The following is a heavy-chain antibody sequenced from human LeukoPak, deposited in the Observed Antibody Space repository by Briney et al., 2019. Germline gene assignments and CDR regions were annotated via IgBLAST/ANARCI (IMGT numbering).Heavy chain of an antibody. V-gene: IGHV4-59*08. J-gene: IGHJ3*02. CDR3: ARLLHAFDI. CDR1: GGSISSYY. Sequence: PSETLSLTCTVSGGSISSYYWSWIRQPPGKGLEWIGYIYYSGSTNYNPSLKSRVTISVDTSKNQFSLKLSSMTAADTAVYYCARLLHAFDIWGQGTMVTVSS. CDR2: IYYSGST.